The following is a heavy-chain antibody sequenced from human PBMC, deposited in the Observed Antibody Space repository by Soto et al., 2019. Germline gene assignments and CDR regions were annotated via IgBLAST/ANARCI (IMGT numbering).Heavy chain of an antibody. CDR3: ARGGERAVTTPRKFDP. V-gene: IGHV4-61*01. J-gene: IGHJ5*02. CDR2: IDYSGST. CDR1: GGSVSSGSYY. D-gene: IGHD4-4*01. Sequence: QVQLQESGPGLVKPSETLSLTCTVSGGSVSSGSYYWSWIRQPPGKGLEWIGYIDYSGSTNYNPSLKSRVTISVDTSKNQFSLKLSSVTAADTAVYYCARGGERAVTTPRKFDPWGQGTLVTVSS.